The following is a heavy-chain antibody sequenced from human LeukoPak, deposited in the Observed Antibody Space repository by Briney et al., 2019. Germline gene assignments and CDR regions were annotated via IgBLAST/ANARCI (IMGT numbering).Heavy chain of an antibody. V-gene: IGHV3-66*01. CDR1: GFTVSSNC. CDR3: ARDRAYTYGYAYYFEN. CDR2: IYSAGST. D-gene: IGHD5-18*01. J-gene: IGHJ4*02. Sequence: PGGSLRLSCAASGFTVSSNCMSWVRQAPGKGLEWVSVIYSAGSTFYADSVKGRFTISRDNSKNMVHLQMDSLRAEDTAVYYCARDRAYTYGYAYYFENWGQGTLVTVSS.